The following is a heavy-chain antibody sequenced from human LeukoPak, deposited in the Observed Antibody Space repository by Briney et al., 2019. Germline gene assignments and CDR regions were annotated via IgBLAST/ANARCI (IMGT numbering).Heavy chain of an antibody. J-gene: IGHJ5*02. CDR1: GYTFTSYA. Sequence: ASVKVSCKASGYTFTSYAMNWVRQAPGQGLEWMGWINTNTGNPTHAQGFTGRFVFSLDTSVSTAYLQISSLKAEDTAVYYCAREVANSGYEVNWFDPWGQGTLVTVSS. CDR2: INTNTGNP. CDR3: AREVANSGYEVNWFDP. D-gene: IGHD5-12*01. V-gene: IGHV7-4-1*02.